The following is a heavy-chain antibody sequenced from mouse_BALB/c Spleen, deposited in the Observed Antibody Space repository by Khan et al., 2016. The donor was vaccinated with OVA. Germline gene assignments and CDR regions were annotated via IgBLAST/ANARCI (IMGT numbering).Heavy chain of an antibody. D-gene: IGHD2-10*02. CDR1: GYSITSGYG. CDR3: ARKASIKY. V-gene: IGHV3-2*02. CDR2: ISYSGST. Sequence: VQLKESGPGLVKPSQSLSLTCTVTGYSITSGYGWNWIRQFPGNKLEWMGYISYSGSTNYNPSLKSRISITRDTSKNQFFLQLNSVTTEDTATYYCARKASIKYWGQGTTLTVSS. J-gene: IGHJ2*01.